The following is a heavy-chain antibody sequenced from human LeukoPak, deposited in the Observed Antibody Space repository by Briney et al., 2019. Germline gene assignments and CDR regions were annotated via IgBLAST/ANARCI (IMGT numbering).Heavy chain of an antibody. CDR2: IYHSGST. D-gene: IGHD6-6*01. CDR1: GGSISSSNW. V-gene: IGHV4-4*02. CDR3: ARTSAEYSNSWVDS. Sequence: SETLSLTCAVSGGSISSSNWWTWVRQPSGKGLEWIGEIYHSGSTNYNPSLKSRVTISLDKSKNQFSLRLTSVTAADTAVYYCARTSAEYSNSWVDSWGQGTLVIVSS. J-gene: IGHJ5*01.